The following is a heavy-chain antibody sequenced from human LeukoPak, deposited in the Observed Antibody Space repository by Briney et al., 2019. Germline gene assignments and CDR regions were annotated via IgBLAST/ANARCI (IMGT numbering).Heavy chain of an antibody. J-gene: IGHJ4*02. V-gene: IGHV3-48*03. D-gene: IGHD5-18*01. Sequence: GGSLRLSCAASGFTFSIYEMNWVRQAPGKGLEWVSYISSSRSNTIYYADSVKGRFTISRDNSKNTLYLQMNSLRAEDTSMYYCVRAIQLWSPFDYWGQGTLVTVSS. CDR1: GFTFSIYE. CDR3: VRAIQLWSPFDY. CDR2: ISSSRSNTI.